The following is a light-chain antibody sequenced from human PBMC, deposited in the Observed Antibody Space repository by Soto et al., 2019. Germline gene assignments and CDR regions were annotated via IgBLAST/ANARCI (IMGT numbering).Light chain of an antibody. Sequence: QSVLTQPPSVSAAPGQKVTISCSGSSSNIGSDFVSWYQHHTGTAPQRLIYENNKRPSGIPDRFSGSKSATSATLVITGLQTGDEADYYCAAVDTSLSGGVFGGGTQLTVL. CDR2: ENN. CDR1: SSNIGSDF. V-gene: IGLV1-51*02. CDR3: AAVDTSLSGGV. J-gene: IGLJ3*02.